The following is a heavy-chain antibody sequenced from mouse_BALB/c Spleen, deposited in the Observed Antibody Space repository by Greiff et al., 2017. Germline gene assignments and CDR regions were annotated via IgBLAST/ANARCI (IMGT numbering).Heavy chain of an antibody. J-gene: IGHJ3*01. Sequence: EVKLQESGAELVRSGASVKLSCTASGFNIKDYYMHWVKQRPEQGLEWIGWIDPENGDTEYAPKFQGKATMTADTSSNTAYLQLSSLTSEDTAVYYCAREDYDDAYWGQGTLVTVSA. CDR3: AREDYDDAY. D-gene: IGHD2-4*01. CDR1: GFNIKDYY. V-gene: IGHV14-4*02. CDR2: IDPENGDT.